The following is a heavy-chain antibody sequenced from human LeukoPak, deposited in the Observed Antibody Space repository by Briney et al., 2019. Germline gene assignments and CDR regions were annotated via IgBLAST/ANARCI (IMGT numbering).Heavy chain of an antibody. J-gene: IGHJ3*02. CDR2: ISGSGGGT. CDR1: GFTFSTYA. CDR3: ARDHLDGGAFDI. Sequence: GGSLRLSCAASGFTFSTYAMSWVRQAAGKGLEWVSLISGSGGGTYYADSVKGRFTISRDNSKNTLYLQLNSLRVEDTAVYYCARDHLDGGAFDIWGQGTMVTVSS. V-gene: IGHV3-23*01.